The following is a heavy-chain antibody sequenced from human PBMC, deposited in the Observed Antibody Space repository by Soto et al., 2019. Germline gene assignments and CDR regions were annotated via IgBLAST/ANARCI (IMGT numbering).Heavy chain of an antibody. J-gene: IGHJ6*02. V-gene: IGHV3-30-3*01. Sequence: PGGSLRLSCAASGFTFSSYAMHWVRQAPGKGLEWVAVISYDGSNKYYADSVKGRFTISRDNSKNTLYLQMNSLRAEDTAVYYCARSRPNRGMDVCRQGTTVTVS. CDR1: GFTFSSYA. CDR3: ARSRPNRGMDV. D-gene: IGHD2-8*01. CDR2: ISYDGSNK.